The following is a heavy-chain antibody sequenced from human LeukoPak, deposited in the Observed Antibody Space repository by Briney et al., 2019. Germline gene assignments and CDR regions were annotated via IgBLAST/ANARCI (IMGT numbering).Heavy chain of an antibody. V-gene: IGHV3-23*01. CDR2: IRGSGGST. J-gene: IGHJ6*03. D-gene: IGHD3-10*01. CDR1: RFTFSSYA. Sequence: PGGSLRLACAAYRFTFSSYAMSWVPQAPGKGLEWVSAIRGSGGSTYSADSVKGLLTISRDNSKHTLYLQMNSLRAEDTAVYYCAKGFRGRGSGIHAQTYYYYYMDVWGKGTTVTVSS. CDR3: AKGFRGRGSGIHAQTYYYYYMDV.